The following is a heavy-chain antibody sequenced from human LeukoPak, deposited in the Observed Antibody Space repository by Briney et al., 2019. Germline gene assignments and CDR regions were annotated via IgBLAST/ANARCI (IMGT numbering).Heavy chain of an antibody. CDR3: ARGEYTSGWIFDY. CDR2: IYHSGST. Sequence: PSQTLSLTCTVSGGSISSSGYYWSWIRQPPGKGLEWIGYIYHSGSTYYGPSLKSRVTISVDRSKNQFSLKLTSVTAADTAVYFCARGEYTSGWIFDYWGQGTLVTVSS. D-gene: IGHD6-19*01. J-gene: IGHJ4*02. CDR1: GGSISSSGYY. V-gene: IGHV4-30-2*01.